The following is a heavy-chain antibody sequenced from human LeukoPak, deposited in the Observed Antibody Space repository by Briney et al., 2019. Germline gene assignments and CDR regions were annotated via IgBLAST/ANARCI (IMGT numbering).Heavy chain of an antibody. Sequence: GSRRLSFGGPGFTFSWFALSWVRQAPGKGLGLVSAISSGGENIYHADSVQGRFTLSRDNSKNTMYLQMNSLRGEDTAVYYCARIRTVGGTDWFDPWGQGTLVTVSS. D-gene: IGHD6-13*01. V-gene: IGHV3-23*01. CDR3: ARIRTVGGTDWFDP. J-gene: IGHJ5*02. CDR1: GFTFSWFA. CDR2: ISSGGENI.